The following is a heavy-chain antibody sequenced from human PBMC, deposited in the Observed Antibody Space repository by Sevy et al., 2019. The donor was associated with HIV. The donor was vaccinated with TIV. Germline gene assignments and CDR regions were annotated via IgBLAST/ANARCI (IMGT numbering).Heavy chain of an antibody. CDR3: AKDWRWQQPIYGMNV. Sequence: GGSLRLSCAASGFSFSNYVMHWVRQAPGKGLDWVAFISHDGTKKYYLDSVKGRFTISRDNSKNTVDLQMNSLSAEDAALYYCAKDWRWQQPIYGMNVWGQGTRVTVSS. CDR1: GFSFSNYV. V-gene: IGHV3-30*18. J-gene: IGHJ6*02. D-gene: IGHD3-3*01. CDR2: ISHDGTKK.